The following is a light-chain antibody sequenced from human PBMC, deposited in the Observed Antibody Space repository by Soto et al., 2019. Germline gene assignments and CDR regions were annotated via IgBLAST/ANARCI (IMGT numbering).Light chain of an antibody. J-gene: IGLJ1*01. Sequence: QSALTQPPSVSGSPGQTVTISCTGSSSNIGAGKYVPWYQQLPGRAPKLLIYVDTNRPSGVPDRFSASKSGTSASLAITALQAEDDAAYYCRSYYRGRSASVFGSGTKVTVL. CDR2: VDT. CDR3: RSYYRGRSASV. CDR1: SSNIGAGKY. V-gene: IGLV1-40*01.